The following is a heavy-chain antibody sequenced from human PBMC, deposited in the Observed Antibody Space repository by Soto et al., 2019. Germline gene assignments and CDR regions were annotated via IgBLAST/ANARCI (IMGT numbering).Heavy chain of an antibody. CDR2: IYHSRNT. J-gene: IGHJ5*02. D-gene: IGHD6-6*01. Sequence: QVQLQESGPGLVKPSQTLSLTCTVSGGSISSGDYYWSWIRQPPGKGLEWIGYIYHSRNTYYNPSPXSXGTISVDTSENQFSLKLSSVTAADTAAYYCARERPDGARLDPWGQGTLVTVSS. CDR3: ARERPDGARLDP. CDR1: GGSISSGDYY. V-gene: IGHV4-30-4*01.